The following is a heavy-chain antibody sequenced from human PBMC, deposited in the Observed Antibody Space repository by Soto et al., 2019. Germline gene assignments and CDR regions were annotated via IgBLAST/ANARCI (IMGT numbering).Heavy chain of an antibody. CDR1: GGSISSEYFH. CDR3: AREDDGGDRDYYGLDV. V-gene: IGHV4-30-4*08. Sequence: QVQLQQSGPGLVEPSQTLSLTCAVSGGSISSEYFHWTWIRQSPGKGLEWIRYIHYTGSIMYNPSFKSRLTMAVDTTMNQFSLQLTSVTAADTAVYFCAREDDGGDRDYYGLDVWGQGTTVTVSS. CDR2: IHYTGSI. D-gene: IGHD2-21*02. J-gene: IGHJ6*02.